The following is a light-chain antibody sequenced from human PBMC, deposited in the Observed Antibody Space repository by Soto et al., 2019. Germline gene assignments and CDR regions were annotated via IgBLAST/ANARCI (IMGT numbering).Light chain of an antibody. Sequence: EIVLTQSPGTLSLSPGAGGTLSCRASQTVISNSLAWYQQKPGQPQRLLIHGASTRAPGIQDRFSGSRSGTDFTLTIRRLEPEDFAVYYCKLYGGSPKTFGQGTKVDIK. V-gene: IGKV3-20*01. CDR3: KLYGGSPKT. CDR2: GAS. CDR1: QTVISNS. J-gene: IGKJ1*01.